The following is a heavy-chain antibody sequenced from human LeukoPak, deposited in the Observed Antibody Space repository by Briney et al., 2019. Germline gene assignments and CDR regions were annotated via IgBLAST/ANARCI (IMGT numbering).Heavy chain of an antibody. CDR3: TRGRDEHSITYYYYYYMDV. CDR1: GDSVSSNSAT. D-gene: IGHD6-6*01. CDR2: TYYRSKWYN. Sequence: SQTLSLTCALSGDSVSSNSATWNWLRQSPSRGLEWLGRTYYRSKWYNDYAVSVKSRITINPDTSKNQFSLQLNSVTPEDTAVYYCTRGRDEHSITYYYYYYMDVWGKGTTVTVSS. V-gene: IGHV6-1*01. J-gene: IGHJ6*03.